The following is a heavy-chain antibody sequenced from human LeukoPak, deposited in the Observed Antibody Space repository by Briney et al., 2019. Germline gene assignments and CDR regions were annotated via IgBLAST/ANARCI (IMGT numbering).Heavy chain of an antibody. V-gene: IGHV3-11*01. CDR2: ISSSGSTI. Sequence: GGSLRLSCAASGFTFSDYYMSWIRQAPEKGLEWVSYISSSGSTIYYADSVKGRFTISRDNAKNSLYLQMNSLRAEDTAAYYCARVGIVVDHRDYGMDVWGQGTTVTVSS. J-gene: IGHJ6*02. D-gene: IGHD3-22*01. CDR3: ARVGIVVDHRDYGMDV. CDR1: GFTFSDYY.